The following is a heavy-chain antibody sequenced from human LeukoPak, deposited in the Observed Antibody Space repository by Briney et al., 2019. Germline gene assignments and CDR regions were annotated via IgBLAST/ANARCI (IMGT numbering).Heavy chain of an antibody. CDR1: GGSISSYY. CDR3: ARSLAPRGVEYFQH. J-gene: IGHJ1*01. Sequence: SETLSLTCTVSGGSISSYYWSCIRQPPPEGLERIGYIYYSGSTNYNPSLKSRVTISVDTSKNQFSLKLSSVTAADTAVYYCARSLAPRGVEYFQHWGQGTLVTVSS. V-gene: IGHV4-59*01. CDR2: IYYSGST. D-gene: IGHD3-3*01.